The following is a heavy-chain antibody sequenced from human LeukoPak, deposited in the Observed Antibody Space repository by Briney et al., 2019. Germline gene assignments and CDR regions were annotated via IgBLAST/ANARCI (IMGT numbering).Heavy chain of an antibody. CDR3: ARSLGAGYFDY. V-gene: IGHV3-48*03. Sequence: PGGSLRLSCAASGFTFSSYEMTWVRQAPGKGLEWVSYISSSGSTIYYADSVKGRFTISRDNAKNSLYLQMNSLRAEDTAVYYCARSLGAGYFDYWGQGTLVTVSS. D-gene: IGHD1-26*01. CDR1: GFTFSSYE. J-gene: IGHJ4*02. CDR2: ISSSGSTI.